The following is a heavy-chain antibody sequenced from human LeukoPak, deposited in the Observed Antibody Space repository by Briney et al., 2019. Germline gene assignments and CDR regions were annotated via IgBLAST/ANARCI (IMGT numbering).Heavy chain of an antibody. V-gene: IGHV4-39*01. J-gene: IGHJ4*02. CDR1: GGSISSSSYY. Sequence: SETLSLTCTVSGGSISSSSYYWGWIRQPPGTGLEWIGSIYYSGSTYYNPSLKSRVTISVDTSKNQFSLKLSSVTAADTAVYYCARPIYGAVDYWGQGTLVTVSS. CDR2: IYYSGST. D-gene: IGHD4-17*01. CDR3: ARPIYGAVDY.